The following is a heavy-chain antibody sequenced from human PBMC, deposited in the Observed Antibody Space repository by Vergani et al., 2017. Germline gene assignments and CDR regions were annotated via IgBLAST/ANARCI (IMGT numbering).Heavy chain of an antibody. D-gene: IGHD2-15*01. CDR2: IYYSGST. CDR3: AREEGYCSGGSCPYYYGMDV. CDR1: GCSISSYY. Sequence: QVQLQESGPGLVKPSETLSLTCTVSGCSISSYYWSWIRQPPGKGLQWIGYIYYSGSTNYNPSLKSRVTISVDTSKNQFSLKLSSVTAADTAVYYCAREEGYCSGGSCPYYYGMDVWGQGTTVTVSS. V-gene: IGHV4-59*01. J-gene: IGHJ6*02.